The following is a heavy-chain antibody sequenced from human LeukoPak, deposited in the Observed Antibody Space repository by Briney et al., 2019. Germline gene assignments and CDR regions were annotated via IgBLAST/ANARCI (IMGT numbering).Heavy chain of an antibody. J-gene: IGHJ4*02. CDR1: GGSISSSSYY. CDR2: IYYSGST. Sequence: SETLSLTCTVSGGSISSSSYYWGWIRQPPGKGLEWIGSIYYSGSTYYNPSLKSRVTIYVDTSKNQFSLKLSSVTAADTAVYYCAKSRLNDFWSGYPRTFDYWGQGTLVTVSS. V-gene: IGHV4-39*01. D-gene: IGHD3-3*01. CDR3: AKSRLNDFWSGYPRTFDY.